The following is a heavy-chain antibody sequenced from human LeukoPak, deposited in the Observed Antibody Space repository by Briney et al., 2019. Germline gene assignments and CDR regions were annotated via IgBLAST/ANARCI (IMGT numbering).Heavy chain of an antibody. Sequence: ASVKVSRKASGYTFTGYYMHWVRQAPGQGLEWMGWINPNSGGTNYAQKFQGRVTMTMDTSISTAYMELSRLRSDDTAVYYCARARLYSSGWPYWGQGTLVTVSS. D-gene: IGHD6-19*01. J-gene: IGHJ4*02. CDR2: INPNSGGT. V-gene: IGHV1-2*02. CDR3: ARARLYSSGWPY. CDR1: GYTFTGYY.